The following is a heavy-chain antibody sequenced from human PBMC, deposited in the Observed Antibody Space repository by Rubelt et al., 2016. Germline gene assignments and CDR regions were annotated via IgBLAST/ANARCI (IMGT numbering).Heavy chain of an antibody. CDR3: ARDLVGVVITTHDAFDI. D-gene: IGHD3-22*01. J-gene: IGHJ3*02. V-gene: IGHV1-69*06. CDR2: ILPIFGTA. CDR1: GGTFSSYA. Sequence: QVQLVQSGAEVKKPGSSVKVSCKASGGTFSSYAISWVRQAPGQGLEWMGGILPIFGTANYAQKFQGRVTITADKSTSTAYMELSSLRSEDTAVYYCARDLVGVVITTHDAFDIWGQGTMVTVSS.